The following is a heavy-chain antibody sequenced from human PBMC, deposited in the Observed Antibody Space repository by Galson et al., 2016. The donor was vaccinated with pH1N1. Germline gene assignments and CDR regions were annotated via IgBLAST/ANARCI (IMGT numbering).Heavy chain of an antibody. CDR1: RFTFSDYY. Sequence: RLSCAASRFTFSDYYMSWIRQAPGKGLEWVSYISNSGGSIYYADSVEGRFTISRDNAKNSLYLQMNSLRAEDTAVYYCARCDYHDVDLDRFYFDYWGQGTLVTVSS. CDR3: ARCDYHDVDLDRFYFDY. D-gene: IGHD4-17*01. CDR2: ISNSGGSI. J-gene: IGHJ4*02. V-gene: IGHV3-11*01.